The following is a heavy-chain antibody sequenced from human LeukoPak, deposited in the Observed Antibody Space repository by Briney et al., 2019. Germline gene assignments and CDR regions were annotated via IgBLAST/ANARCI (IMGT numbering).Heavy chain of an antibody. CDR1: GGSISSGDYY. Sequence: SETLSLTCTVSGGSISSGDYYWSWIRQPPGKGLEWIGYMYHGGSTYYNPSLESRVTISVDRSKNQFSLKLSSVTAADTAVYYCASTNDFGDYVGAWGQGTLVTVSS. CDR2: MYHGGST. CDR3: ASTNDFGDYVGA. J-gene: IGHJ5*02. V-gene: IGHV4-30-2*01. D-gene: IGHD4-17*01.